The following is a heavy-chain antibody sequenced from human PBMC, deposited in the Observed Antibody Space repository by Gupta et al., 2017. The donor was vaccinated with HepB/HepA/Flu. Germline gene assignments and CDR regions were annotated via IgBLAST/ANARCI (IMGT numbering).Heavy chain of an antibody. CDR1: GFTFSSYS. CDR2: ISSSSSYI. D-gene: IGHD3-10*02. V-gene: IGHV3-21*01. Sequence: EVQLVESGGGLVKPGGSLSLSCAASGFTFSSYSMNWVRQAPGKGLEWVSSISSSSSYIYYADSGKGRFTISRENAKNSLYLQMNSLRAEETAVYYCARDVREPVGGWFDPWGQGTLVTVSS. J-gene: IGHJ5*02. CDR3: ARDVREPVGGWFDP.